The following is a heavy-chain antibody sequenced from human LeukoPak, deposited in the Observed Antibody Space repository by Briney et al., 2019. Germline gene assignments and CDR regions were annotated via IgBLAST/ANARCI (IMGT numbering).Heavy chain of an antibody. D-gene: IGHD2-21*02. J-gene: IGHJ4*02. Sequence: SETLSLTCTVSGGSISNYYWSWIRQSPGKGLEWLGYIYYSGSTNYNSSLKSRVTISVDTSKNQFSLTLSSVTAADTAVYYCASSPSKYCGGDCYPRWGQGTLVTVSS. V-gene: IGHV4-59*01. CDR2: IYYSGST. CDR1: GGSISNYY. CDR3: ASSPSKYCGGDCYPR.